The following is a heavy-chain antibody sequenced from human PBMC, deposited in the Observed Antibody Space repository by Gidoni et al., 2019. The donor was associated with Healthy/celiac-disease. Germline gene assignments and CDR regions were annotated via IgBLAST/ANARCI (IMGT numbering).Heavy chain of an antibody. V-gene: IGHV1-69*06. CDR1: GGTFNRYA. D-gene: IGHD2-8*01. Sequence: QVQLVQSGAEVKKPGSSVKVSCKASGGTFNRYAISWVRQAPGQGLEWMGGIIPIFGTTKYAQKLQGRVTITADKSTSTAYMELSSLRSEDTAVYYCATDDIVLMANLQPHYDMVVWGQGTTVTVSS. CDR3: ATDDIVLMANLQPHYDMVV. J-gene: IGHJ6*02. CDR2: IIPIFGTT.